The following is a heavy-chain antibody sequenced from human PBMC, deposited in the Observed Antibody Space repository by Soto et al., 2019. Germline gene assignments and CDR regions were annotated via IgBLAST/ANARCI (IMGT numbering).Heavy chain of an antibody. CDR1: GGSINTFY. D-gene: IGHD5-12*01. J-gene: IGHJ4*02. Sequence: SETLSLTCTVSGGSINTFYWSWVRQPAGKGLEWIGRIFSSGSTSFNPSLERRVAMSVDTSENHFALNLGSVTAADMAVYYCAREGSYSAYNFAHGIQLWSFDFWGQGALVTVSS. V-gene: IGHV4-4*07. CDR2: IFSSGST. CDR3: AREGSYSAYNFAHGIQLWSFDF.